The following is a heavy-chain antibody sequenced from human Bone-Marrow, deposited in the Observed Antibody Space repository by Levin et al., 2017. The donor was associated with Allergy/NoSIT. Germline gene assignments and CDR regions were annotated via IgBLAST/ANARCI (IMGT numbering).Heavy chain of an antibody. CDR2: ISSSGSTI. CDR1: GFTFSDYY. V-gene: IGHV3-11*01. D-gene: IGHD3-22*01. J-gene: IGHJ2*01. CDR3: ARNYDSSGYYFWYFDL. Sequence: GESLKISCAASGFTFSDYYMSWIRQAPGKGLEWVSYISSSGSTIYYADSVKGRFTISRDNAKNSLYLQMNSLRAEDTAVYYCARNYDSSGYYFWYFDLWGRGTLVTVSS.